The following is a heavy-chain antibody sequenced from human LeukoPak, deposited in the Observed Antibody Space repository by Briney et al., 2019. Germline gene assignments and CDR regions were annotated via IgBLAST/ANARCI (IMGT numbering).Heavy chain of an antibody. CDR1: GYTFTSYG. D-gene: IGHD3-10*01. Sequence: APVKVSCKASGYTFTSYGISWVRQAPGQGLEWMGWISAYNGNTNYAQKLQVRVTMTTDTSTSTAYMELRSLRSDDTAVYYCARLLWFGELMGSAFDIWGQGTMVTVSS. V-gene: IGHV1-18*01. CDR3: ARLLWFGELMGSAFDI. J-gene: IGHJ3*02. CDR2: ISAYNGNT.